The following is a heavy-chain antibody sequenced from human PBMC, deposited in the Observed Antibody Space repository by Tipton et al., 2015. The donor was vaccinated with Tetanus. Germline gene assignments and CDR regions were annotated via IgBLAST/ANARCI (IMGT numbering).Heavy chain of an antibody. CDR2: IYTGGSA. D-gene: IGHD4-23*01. Sequence: SLRLSCAASGVTVSGNYMSWVRQAPGKGLEWVSVIYTGGSADYTDSVKGRFTISRDNSNNSLSLQMNSLRIDDTAVYYCVKDLYPGGADLWGPGTLVTVSS. V-gene: IGHV3-53*01. J-gene: IGHJ5*02. CDR3: VKDLYPGGADL. CDR1: GVTVSGNY.